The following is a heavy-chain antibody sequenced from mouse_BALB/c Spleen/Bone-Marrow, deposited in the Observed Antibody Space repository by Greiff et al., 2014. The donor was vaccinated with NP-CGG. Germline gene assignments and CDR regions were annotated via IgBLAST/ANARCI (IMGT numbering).Heavy chain of an antibody. J-gene: IGHJ1*01. CDR1: GFNIKDTY. CDR2: IDPANGDT. V-gene: IGHV14-3*02. CDR3: TRPSFYYGSSYWYFDV. Sequence: VQLQQSGSELVKPGASVKLSCAASGFNIKDTYMHWVKQRPEQGLGGIGRIDPANGDTKYDPKFQGKATITADTSSNTAYLQLSSLTSEDTAVYYCTRPSFYYGSSYWYFDVWGAGTTVTVSS. D-gene: IGHD1-1*01.